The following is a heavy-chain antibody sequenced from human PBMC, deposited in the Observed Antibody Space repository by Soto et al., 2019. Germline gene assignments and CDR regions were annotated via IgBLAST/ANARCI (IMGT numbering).Heavy chain of an antibody. V-gene: IGHV4-39*01. J-gene: IGHJ4*02. CDR1: GGSISSSSYY. Sequence: SETLSLTCTVSGGSISSSSYYWGWIRQPPGKGLEWIGSIYYSGSTYYNPSLKSRVTISVDTSKNQFSLKLSSVTAADTAVYYCARHRPAYCGGDCYSNWEFDYWGQGTLVTVSS. CDR3: ARHRPAYCGGDCYSNWEFDY. D-gene: IGHD2-21*02. CDR2: IYYSGST.